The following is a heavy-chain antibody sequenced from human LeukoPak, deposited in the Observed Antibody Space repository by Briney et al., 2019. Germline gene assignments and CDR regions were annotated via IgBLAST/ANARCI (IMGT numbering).Heavy chain of an antibody. Sequence: PGGSLRLSCAASGFIVSGNYMSWVRQAPGKGLEWVSVIYSGGSTYYADSVKGRFTISRDNSKNTLYLQMNSLRAEDTAVYYCAAHSSSKTRFDYWGQRTLVTVSS. V-gene: IGHV3-66*01. J-gene: IGHJ4*02. CDR1: GFIVSGNY. CDR2: IYSGGST. CDR3: AAHSSSKTRFDY. D-gene: IGHD6-6*01.